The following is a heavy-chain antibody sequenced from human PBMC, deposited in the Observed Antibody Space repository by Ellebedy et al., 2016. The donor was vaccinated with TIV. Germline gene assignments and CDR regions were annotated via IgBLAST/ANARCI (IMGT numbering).Heavy chain of an antibody. CDR1: GYSFTNYW. D-gene: IGHD6-13*01. J-gene: IGHJ5*02. V-gene: IGHV5-10-1*01. CDR2: IDPSDSFT. CDR3: ARGRSSSWYWFDP. Sequence: GESLKISCKGSGYSFTNYWISWVRQVPGKGLEWMGRIDPSDSFTNYSPSFQGHVTISADKSITTAYLQWNSRKASDTARYYCARGRSSSWYWFDPWGQGTLVTVSS.